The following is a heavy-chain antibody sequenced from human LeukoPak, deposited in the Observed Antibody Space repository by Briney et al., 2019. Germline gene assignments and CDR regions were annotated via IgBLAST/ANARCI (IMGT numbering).Heavy chain of an antibody. V-gene: IGHV3-74*01. D-gene: IGHD3-10*01. CDR3: AREFAAGY. CDR1: GFTFSSYW. CDR2: IASDGSST. Sequence: PGGSLRLSCAASGFTFSSYWMNWVRQAPGKGLVWVSRIASDGSSTTYADSVKGRFSISRDNAKNTLYLQMNSLRVEDTAVYYCAREFAAGYWGQGTLVTVSS. J-gene: IGHJ4*02.